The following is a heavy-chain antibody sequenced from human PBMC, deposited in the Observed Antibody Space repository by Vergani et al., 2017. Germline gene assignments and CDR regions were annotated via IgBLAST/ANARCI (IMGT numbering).Heavy chain of an antibody. CDR1: GFTFSSYA. V-gene: IGHV3-23*01. J-gene: IGHJ4*02. Sequence: EVQLLESGGGLVQPGGSLRLSCAASGFTFSSYAMSWVRQAPGKGLEWVSAISGLGGSTYYADSGKGRFTISRDNSKNTLYLQMNSLRAEDTAVYYCAKDFITMVRGVIGYFDYWGQGTLVTVSS. CDR2: ISGLGGST. CDR3: AKDFITMVRGVIGYFDY. D-gene: IGHD3-10*01.